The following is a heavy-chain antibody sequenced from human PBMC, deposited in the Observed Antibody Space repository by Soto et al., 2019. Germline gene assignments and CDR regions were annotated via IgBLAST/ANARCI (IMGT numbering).Heavy chain of an antibody. CDR1: GGIFSNFA. CDR2: IIPTLGTP. V-gene: IGHV1-69*01. Sequence: QVQLVQSGAEAKKPGSSVKVSCKASGGIFSNFAFNWMRQAPGQGLEWMGGIIPTLGTPHYAQKFLGRVTITADESTRTVYMQMSSLTVEDTAVYYCARVGLGAYDYWGQRTLVIVSS. J-gene: IGHJ4*02. CDR3: ARVGLGAYDY. D-gene: IGHD6-19*01.